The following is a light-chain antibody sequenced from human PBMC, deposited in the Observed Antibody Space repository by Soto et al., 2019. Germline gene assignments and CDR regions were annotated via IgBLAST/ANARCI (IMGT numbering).Light chain of an antibody. CDR3: QQYNGYRWT. CDR2: KAS. CDR1: QSVSSW. J-gene: IGKJ1*01. V-gene: IGKV1-5*03. Sequence: DIQMTQSPSILSASVGDRVTITCRASQSVSSWLAWYQQKPGKAPKILIYKASSLESGVPSRFSGSGSGTEFTLTISSLQPDDFATYYCQQYNGYRWTFGQGTKVDSK.